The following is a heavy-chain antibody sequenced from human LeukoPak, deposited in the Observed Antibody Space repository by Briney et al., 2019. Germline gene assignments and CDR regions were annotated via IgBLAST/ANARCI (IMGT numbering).Heavy chain of an antibody. CDR3: ASPFSSYNDGSGYHPYGMDV. J-gene: IGHJ6*02. V-gene: IGHV3-21*01. D-gene: IGHD3-22*01. CDR1: GFTFSDYS. CDR2: ISTSSSYT. Sequence: GSLRLSCAASGFTFSDYSMNWVRQAPGKGLEWVSSISTSSSYTQYADSVKGRFTISRDNAKNSLFLHMNSLRAEDTAVYYCASPFSSYNDGSGYHPYGMDVWGQGTTVTVSS.